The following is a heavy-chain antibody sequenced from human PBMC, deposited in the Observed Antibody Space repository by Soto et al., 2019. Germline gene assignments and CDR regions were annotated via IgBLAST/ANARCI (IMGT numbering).Heavy chain of an antibody. CDR3: ALRHLAVAGRPGFDP. J-gene: IGHJ5*02. V-gene: IGHV2-26*01. CDR2: IDSSGEK. CDR1: GLSITDSEMG. Sequence: QVTLKESGPVLVKPTETLTLRCTVSGLSITDSEMGVSWIRQPPGQPLEWLAHIDSSGEKSYRTFLKSRLAIFKDTSKSQIVLTMTNMDPADTATYYCALRHLAVAGRPGFDPWGQGIPVTVSS.